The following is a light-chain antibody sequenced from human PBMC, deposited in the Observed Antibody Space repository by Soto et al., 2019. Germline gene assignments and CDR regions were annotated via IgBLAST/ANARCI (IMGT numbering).Light chain of an antibody. CDR3: QQLNTYPVT. J-gene: IGKJ4*01. Sequence: IQLTQSPSSLSASVGDSVTITCRASQGVSRYLSWYQQKPGRAPILLISAASTLQSGVPARFNGSGSGTDFTLSITSLQPEDFATYYCQQLNTYPVTFGGGTKVEIK. CDR2: AAS. CDR1: QGVSRY. V-gene: IGKV1-9*01.